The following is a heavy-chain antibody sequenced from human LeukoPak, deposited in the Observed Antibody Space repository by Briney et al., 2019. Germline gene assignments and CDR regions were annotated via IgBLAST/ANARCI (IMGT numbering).Heavy chain of an antibody. Sequence: ASVKVSCKASGYTFTGYYMHWVRQAPGQGLEWMRRINPNSGGTNYAQKFQGRVTMTRDTSISTAYMELSRLRSDDTAVYYCARDRRIAVAGTYDAFDIWGQGTMVTVSS. CDR1: GYTFTGYY. V-gene: IGHV1-2*06. D-gene: IGHD6-19*01. J-gene: IGHJ3*02. CDR2: INPNSGGT. CDR3: ARDRRIAVAGTYDAFDI.